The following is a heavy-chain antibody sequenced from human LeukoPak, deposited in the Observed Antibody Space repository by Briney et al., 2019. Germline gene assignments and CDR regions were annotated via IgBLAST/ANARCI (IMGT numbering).Heavy chain of an antibody. J-gene: IGHJ4*02. V-gene: IGHV7-4-1*02. CDR2: INTNTGNP. Sequence: ASVNVSCKASGYIFTSDGMSWVRQAAGQGLEGMGWINTNTGNPTYAQGFTGRLVFSLDTSVTTAYLQISSLKAEDTAVYYCARDLSIAAAGPPDYWGQGTLVTVSS. D-gene: IGHD6-13*01. CDR3: ARDLSIAAAGPPDY. CDR1: GYIFTSDG.